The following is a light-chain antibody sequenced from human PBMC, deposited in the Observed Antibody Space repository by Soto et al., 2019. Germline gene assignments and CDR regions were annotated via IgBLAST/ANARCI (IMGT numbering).Light chain of an antibody. J-gene: IGLJ1*01. Sequence: QSVLTQPPSASGSPGQSVTISCTGTSSDVGGYNYVCWYQQRPGKAPKLMIYEVSNRPSGVSHRFSGSKSGNTASLTISGLQAEDEADYYCSSYTSSSTLYVFGTGTKVTVL. V-gene: IGLV2-14*01. CDR1: SSDVGGYNY. CDR2: EVS. CDR3: SSYTSSSTLYV.